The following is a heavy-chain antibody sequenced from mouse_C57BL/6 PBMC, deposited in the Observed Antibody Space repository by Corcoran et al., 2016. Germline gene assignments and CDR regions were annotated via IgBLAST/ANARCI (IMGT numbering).Heavy chain of an antibody. CDR2: IYPGDGDT. CDR3: AINYGSSNFDY. V-gene: IGHV1-80*01. CDR1: GYAFSRYW. Sequence: QVQLQQSGAELVKPGASVKISCKASGYAFSRYWMYWVKQRPEKGLEWIGQIYPGDGDTNYNGKFKGKATLTADKSSSTAYMQLSSLTSADSAVYFCAINYGSSNFDYWGQGTTLTVSS. J-gene: IGHJ2*01. D-gene: IGHD1-1*01.